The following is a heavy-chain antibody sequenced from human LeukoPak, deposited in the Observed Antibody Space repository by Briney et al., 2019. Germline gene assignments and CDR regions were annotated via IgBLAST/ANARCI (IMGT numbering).Heavy chain of an antibody. V-gene: IGHV3-7*01. CDR2: IKQDGSEK. J-gene: IGHJ3*02. CDR3: ARVRFDAFDI. Sequence: GGSLRLSCAASGFTFSIYAMSWVRQAPGKGLEWVANIKQDGSEKYYVDSVKGRFTISRDNAKNSLYLQMNSLRAEDTAVYYCARVRFDAFDIWGQGTMVTVSS. CDR1: GFTFSIYA. D-gene: IGHD3-10*01.